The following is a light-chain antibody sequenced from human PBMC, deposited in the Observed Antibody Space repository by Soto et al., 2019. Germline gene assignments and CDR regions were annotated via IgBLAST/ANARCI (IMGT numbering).Light chain of an antibody. CDR3: QQYINLPPLT. J-gene: IGKJ4*01. V-gene: IGKV3-15*01. Sequence: EIVMNQSPATLSVSPGERATLSCRASQSVRSNLAWYQQKPGQGPRLLIFGASTRATNIPARFSGSGSGTEFTLTISSIRSEDFAVYYCQQYINLPPLTFGGGTKVDIK. CDR2: GAS. CDR1: QSVRSN.